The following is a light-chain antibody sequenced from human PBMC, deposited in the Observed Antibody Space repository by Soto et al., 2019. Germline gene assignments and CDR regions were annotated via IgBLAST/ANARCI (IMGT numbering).Light chain of an antibody. Sequence: EIVLTQSPGTLSLSPGERATLSCRASQSVSSNYLAWYQQKPGQAPRLLIYGASSRAAGIPDRFSGSGSGTDFTFTISRLELEDFAVYYCQQYGSPPWTFGHGGKVE. CDR3: QQYGSPPWT. V-gene: IGKV3-20*01. J-gene: IGKJ1*01. CDR1: QSVSSNY. CDR2: GAS.